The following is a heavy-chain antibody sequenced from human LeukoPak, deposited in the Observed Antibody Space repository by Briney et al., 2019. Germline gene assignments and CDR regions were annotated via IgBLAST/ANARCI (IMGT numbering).Heavy chain of an antibody. V-gene: IGHV3-23*01. D-gene: IGHD3-10*02. Sequence: GGSLRLSCVGSGFTFSSYGMDWVRQVPGKGLEWVSGLNDRGDNTYYAGSVKGRFTISRDNSKNTLYLQMKSLRAEDTAVYYCASRQGLGWHYVNWGQGTLVTVSS. CDR1: GFTFSSYG. J-gene: IGHJ4*02. CDR2: LNDRGDNT. CDR3: ASRQGLGWHYVN.